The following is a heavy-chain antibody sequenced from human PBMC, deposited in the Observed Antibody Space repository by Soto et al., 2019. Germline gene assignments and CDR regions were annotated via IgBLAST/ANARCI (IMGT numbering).Heavy chain of an antibody. J-gene: IGHJ4*02. Sequence: GGSLRLSCAASGFTFSNYAMTWVRQAPGKGLEWVSAISGSGGSTYYAGSVKGRFTISRDNSKNTLSLQTNSLRAEDTAIYYCAKVPGDSSGWTYYFDYWGQGTLVTVSS. V-gene: IGHV3-23*01. CDR3: AKVPGDSSGWTYYFDY. D-gene: IGHD6-19*01. CDR1: GFTFSNYA. CDR2: ISGSGGST.